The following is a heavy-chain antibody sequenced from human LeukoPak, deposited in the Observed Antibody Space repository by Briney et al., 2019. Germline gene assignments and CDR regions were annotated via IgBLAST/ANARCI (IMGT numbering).Heavy chain of an antibody. V-gene: IGHV3-33*01. CDR3: ARELPPVVNFYFDS. CDR2: IWYDGSGK. J-gene: IGHJ4*02. CDR1: GFTFSSYG. D-gene: IGHD3-22*01. Sequence: AGGSLRLSCEASGFTFSSYGMHWVRQAPGKGLEWVAVIWYDGSGKYYADSVKGRFSISRDNSKNTLYLQMNSLRAEDTAVHYCARELPPVVNFYFDSWGQGTLVTVSS.